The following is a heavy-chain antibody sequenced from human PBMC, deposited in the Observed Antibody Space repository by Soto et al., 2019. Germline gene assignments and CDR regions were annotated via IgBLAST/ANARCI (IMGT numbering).Heavy chain of an antibody. Sequence: VKEPCKASGYTFINYGINWVGQAPGGGLEWMGRISAYNGNRNYAQKHQGRVTMTTDTSTSTAYMELSSLRSDDTAVYYWARDTDCSSTSCYDYWGQGTLVTVSS. V-gene: IGHV1-18*01. J-gene: IGHJ4*02. CDR2: ISAYNGNR. CDR3: ARDTDCSSTSCYDY. D-gene: IGHD2-2*01. CDR1: GYTFINYG.